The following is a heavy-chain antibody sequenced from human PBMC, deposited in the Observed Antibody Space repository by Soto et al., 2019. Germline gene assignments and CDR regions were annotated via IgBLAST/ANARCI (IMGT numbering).Heavy chain of an antibody. Sequence: QVLLEQSGAEVKKPGSSVRISCKASGGTFNNYAISWVRQAPGQGLEWVGGIIPIFGSGNYAQIFQDRVTIPTDKARTTAYMEMNSLTSEDTAIYFCARGTSSSTSYYYYALDVWGQGTTVTVSS. V-gene: IGHV1-69*05. CDR3: ARGTSSSTSYYYYALDV. CDR1: GGTFNNYA. CDR2: IIPIFGSG. J-gene: IGHJ6*02. D-gene: IGHD1-7*01.